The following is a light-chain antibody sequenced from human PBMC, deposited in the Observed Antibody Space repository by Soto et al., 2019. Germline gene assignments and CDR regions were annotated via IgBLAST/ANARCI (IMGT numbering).Light chain of an antibody. Sequence: EIVLTQSPGTLSLSPGERATLSCRASQSVSSSYLAWYQQKPGQAPRLLTYGASSRATGIPDRFSGSGSGTDFTLTISRLEPDDFAVYYCQHYGSSPRSFGQGTKVEIK. CDR2: GAS. CDR3: QHYGSSPRS. CDR1: QSVSSSY. J-gene: IGKJ1*01. V-gene: IGKV3-20*01.